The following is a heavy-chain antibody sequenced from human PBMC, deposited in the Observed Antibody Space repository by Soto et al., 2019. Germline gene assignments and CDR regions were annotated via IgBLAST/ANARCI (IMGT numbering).Heavy chain of an antibody. CDR3: ARGGREVVGATPNFYGLDV. CDR2: INPRSGDT. D-gene: IGHD2-15*01. V-gene: IGHV1-46*01. CDR1: GYPFTTYF. J-gene: IGHJ6*02. Sequence: QVQLVQSGAEVKKPGASVKLSCRPSGYPFTTYFLHWVRQAPGQGLEWMGIINPRSGDTDYTQTFQGRVNMTRDTSTATVYMDLSSLISEDTAVYYCARGGREVVGATPNFYGLDVWGQGTTVTVSS.